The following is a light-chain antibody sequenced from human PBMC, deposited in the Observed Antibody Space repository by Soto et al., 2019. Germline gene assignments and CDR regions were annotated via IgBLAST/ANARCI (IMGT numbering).Light chain of an antibody. Sequence: QSVLTQPASVSGSPGQSITISCTGVSSDVGGYKYVSWYQQHPGKAPKVMIYEINKRPSAVSDRFSGSKSGKTASLTIPGLQVDEEADYYCSSYTSSNKVFGGATKVTVL. J-gene: IGLJ2*01. CDR1: SSDVGGYKY. V-gene: IGLV2-14*01. CDR2: EIN. CDR3: SSYTSSNKV.